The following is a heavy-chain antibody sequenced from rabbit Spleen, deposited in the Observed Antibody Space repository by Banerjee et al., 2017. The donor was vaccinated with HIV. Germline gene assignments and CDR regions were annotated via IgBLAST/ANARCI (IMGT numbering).Heavy chain of an antibody. V-gene: IGHV1S40*01. Sequence: QSLEESGGDLVKPGASLTLTCTASGFSFSSDFYMCWVRQAPGKGLEWIACIYDGSSCSTKYAAWAKGRFTISKTSSTTVTLQMTSLTAADTATYFCARDLVAVIGWNFNLWGPGTLVTVS. CDR3: ARDLVAVIGWNFNL. CDR2: IYDGSSCST. CDR1: GFSFSSDFY. D-gene: IGHD1-1*01. J-gene: IGHJ4*01.